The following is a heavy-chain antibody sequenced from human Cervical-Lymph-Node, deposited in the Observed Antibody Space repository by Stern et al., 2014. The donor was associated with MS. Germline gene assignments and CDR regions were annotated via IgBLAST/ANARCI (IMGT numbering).Heavy chain of an antibody. CDR2: MNPDNGDT. Sequence: MQLVQSGAEVKKPGASVKVSCKASGYTFTNFDINWVRQTPGHGLEYVGWMNPDNGDTGYAQKFQDRVTMTRNIALSTAYLEVKSLTYEDAGVYFCANGSRWDAMDVWGQGTAVTVSS. J-gene: IGHJ6*02. CDR1: GYTFTNFD. D-gene: IGHD6-13*01. V-gene: IGHV1-8*01. CDR3: ANGSRWDAMDV.